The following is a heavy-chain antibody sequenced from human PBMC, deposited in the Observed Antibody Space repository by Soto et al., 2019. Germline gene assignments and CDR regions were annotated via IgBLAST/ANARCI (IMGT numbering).Heavy chain of an antibody. D-gene: IGHD6-6*01. V-gene: IGHV1-69*13. CDR2: IIPIFGTA. J-gene: IGHJ4*02. Sequence: ASVKVSCKASGGTFSSYAISWVRQAPGQGLEWMGGIIPIFGTANYAQKFQGRVTITADESTSTAYMELSSLRSEDTAVYYCARDRLRYSSSSLHFDYWGQGTLVTAPQ. CDR3: ARDRLRYSSSSLHFDY. CDR1: GGTFSSYA.